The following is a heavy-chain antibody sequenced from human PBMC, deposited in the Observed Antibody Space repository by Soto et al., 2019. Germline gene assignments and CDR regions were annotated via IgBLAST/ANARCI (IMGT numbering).Heavy chain of an antibody. CDR3: AREDRDRETGLVPAAIGGMDV. CDR1: GGTFSRYS. CDR2: IIPLFGIA. V-gene: IGHV1-69*08. Sequence: QVQLVQSGAEVKKPGSSVKVSCKASGGTFSRYSITWVRQAPGHGLEWIGRIIPLFGIASYAQKFQGRDTITADESTSTAYMKGSSLRSDDTAVYYSAREDRDRETGLVPAAIGGMDVWGQGTTVTVS. D-gene: IGHD2-2*01. J-gene: IGHJ6*02.